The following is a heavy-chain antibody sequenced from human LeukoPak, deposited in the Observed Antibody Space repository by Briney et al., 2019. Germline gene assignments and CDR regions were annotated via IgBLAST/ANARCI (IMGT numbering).Heavy chain of an antibody. CDR3: ARDSDVVPAYYFDY. D-gene: IGHD2-2*01. V-gene: IGHV3-11*04. Sequence: KPGGSLRLSCAASGFTFSDNYMSWIRLAPGKGLEWVSYISSSGSTIYYADSVKGRFTISRDNAKNSLYLQMNSLRAEDTAVYYCARDSDVVPAYYFDYWGQGTLVTVSS. CDR1: GFTFSDNY. J-gene: IGHJ4*02. CDR2: ISSSGSTI.